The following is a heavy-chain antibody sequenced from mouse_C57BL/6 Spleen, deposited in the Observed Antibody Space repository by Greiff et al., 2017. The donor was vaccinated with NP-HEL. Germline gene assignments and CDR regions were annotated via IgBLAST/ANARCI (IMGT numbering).Heavy chain of an antibody. CDR2: IYPSDSET. V-gene: IGHV1-61*01. CDR1: GYTFTSYW. CDR3: ARGKIPFDY. J-gene: IGHJ2*01. Sequence: VQLQQPGAELVRPGSSVKLSCKASGYTFTSYWMDWVKQRPGQGLEWIGNIYPSDSETHYNQKFKDKATLTVDKSSSTAYMQLSSLTSEDSAVYYCARGKIPFDYWGQGTTLTVSS.